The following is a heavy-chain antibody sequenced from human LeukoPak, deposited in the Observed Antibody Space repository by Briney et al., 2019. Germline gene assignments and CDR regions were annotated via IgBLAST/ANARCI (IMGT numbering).Heavy chain of an antibody. D-gene: IGHD4-23*01. CDR1: GFTFSSYW. CDR2: IKQDGSEK. Sequence: GGSLRLSCAASGFTFSSYWMSWVRQAPGKGLEWVANIKQDGSEKYYVDSVKGRFTISRDSAKNSLYLQMNSLRAEDTAVYYCARDSYGGTQDYWGQGTLVTVSS. CDR3: ARDSYGGTQDY. J-gene: IGHJ4*02. V-gene: IGHV3-7*01.